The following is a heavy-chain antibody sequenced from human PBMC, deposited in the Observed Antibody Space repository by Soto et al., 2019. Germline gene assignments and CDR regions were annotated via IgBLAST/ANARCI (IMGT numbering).Heavy chain of an antibody. D-gene: IGHD2-2*01. J-gene: IGHJ4*02. Sequence: QVQLQESGPGLVKPSETLSLTCTVSGGSISSYYWSWIRQPPGKGLEWIGYIYYSGSTNYNPSLKSRVTISVDTSKNQFSLKLSSVTAADTAVYYCARGYCSSTSCYPYYFDYWGQGTLVTVSS. CDR3: ARGYCSSTSCYPYYFDY. V-gene: IGHV4-59*01. CDR1: GGSISSYY. CDR2: IYYSGST.